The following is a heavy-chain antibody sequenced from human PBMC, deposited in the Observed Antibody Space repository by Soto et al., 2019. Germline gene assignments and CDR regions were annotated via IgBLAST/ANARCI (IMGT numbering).Heavy chain of an antibody. J-gene: IGHJ6*02. D-gene: IGHD3-10*01. CDR1: QFTFTTYA. CDR3: ARDRDMDV. V-gene: IGHV3-30*09. Sequence: SLRLSCAASQFTFTTYAMHWVRQAPGKGLEWVAVISYDGSDKYYADSVKGRFAISRDNSKNTLYLQMNSLRAEDTAVYYCARDRDMDVWGQGTTVTVS. CDR2: ISYDGSDK.